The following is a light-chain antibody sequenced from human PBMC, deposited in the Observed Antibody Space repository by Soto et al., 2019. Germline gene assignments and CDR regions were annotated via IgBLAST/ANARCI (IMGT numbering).Light chain of an antibody. V-gene: IGKV2-28*01. J-gene: IGKJ2*01. CDR1: QSLLHSNGYNY. Sequence: IVMTQSPLSLPVTPGESASISCRSSQSLLHSNGYNYLDWYLQKPGWSPQLLIYLGSNRAFGVSDRFSGSGSGTDFTLKISRVEAEDVGVYYCMQTLETPYTFGQGTKLEIK. CDR3: MQTLETPYT. CDR2: LGS.